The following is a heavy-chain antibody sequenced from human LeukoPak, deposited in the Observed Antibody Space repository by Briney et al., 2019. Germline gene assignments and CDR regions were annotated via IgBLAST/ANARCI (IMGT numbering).Heavy chain of an antibody. Sequence: GGSLRLSCAASGFSFSNYWMGWVRQAPGKGLACVANIKTDGSETYYVDSVKGRFTISRDNAKNSLILQMNSLRAEDTAIYYCVSAIRGSPIDYWGQGTLVTVSS. CDR1: GFSFSNYW. CDR2: IKTDGSET. V-gene: IGHV3-7*01. CDR3: VSAIRGSPIDY. J-gene: IGHJ4*02. D-gene: IGHD3-10*01.